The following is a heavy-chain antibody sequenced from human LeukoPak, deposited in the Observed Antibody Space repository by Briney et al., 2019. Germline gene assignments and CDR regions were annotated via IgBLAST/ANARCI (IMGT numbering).Heavy chain of an antibody. Sequence: GGSLSLFCGASGFPHNRYGKQGFREAPEKGREGVAAISSDGSNKYYADSVKGRFTISRDNSKSTLYLQMNSLRAEDTAVYYCAKVDIVATIDAGRLVDYWGQGTLVTVSS. J-gene: IGHJ4*02. CDR1: GFPHNRYG. CDR2: ISSDGSNK. CDR3: AKVDIVATIDAGRLVDY. D-gene: IGHD5-12*01. V-gene: IGHV3-30*18.